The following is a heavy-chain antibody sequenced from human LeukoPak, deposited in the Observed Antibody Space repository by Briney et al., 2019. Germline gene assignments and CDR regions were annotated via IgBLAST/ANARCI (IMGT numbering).Heavy chain of an antibody. V-gene: IGHV3-7*01. D-gene: IGHD3-22*01. CDR1: GFIFTNYW. Sequence: GGSLRLSCSASGFIFTNYWMSWVRQGPGKGLEWVADIKQDGSKKYYADSVKGRLTISRDNAKNSLYLLLNSLRAEDTAVYYCARDYYDKSGYSHDYWGQGTMVTVSS. CDR3: ARDYYDKSGYSHDY. CDR2: IKQDGSKK. J-gene: IGHJ4*02.